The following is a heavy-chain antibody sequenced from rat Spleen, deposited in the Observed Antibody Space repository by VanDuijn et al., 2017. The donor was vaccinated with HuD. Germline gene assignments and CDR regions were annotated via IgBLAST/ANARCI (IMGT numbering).Heavy chain of an antibody. CDR3: AKDSTPGLITIAHYFDY. V-gene: IGHV5S13*01. J-gene: IGHJ2*01. D-gene: IGHD1-2*01. CDR2: ISTGGGNT. Sequence: EVQLVESGGGLVQPGRSLKLSCAASGFTYSNYVMAWVRQAPTKGLEWVASISTGGGNTYYRDSVKGRFTISRDNAKNTLYLQMDSLRSEDTATYYCAKDSTPGLITIAHYFDYWGQGVMVTVSS. CDR1: GFTYSNYV.